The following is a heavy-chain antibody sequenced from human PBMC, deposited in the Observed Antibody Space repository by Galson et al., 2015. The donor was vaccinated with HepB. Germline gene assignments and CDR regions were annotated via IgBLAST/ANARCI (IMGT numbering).Heavy chain of an antibody. CDR2: ISYDGSNK. CDR3: ASYYGSGNWFDP. V-gene: IGHV3-30-3*01. Sequence: SLRLSCAASGFTFSSYAMHWVRQAPGKGLEWVAVISYDGSNKYYADSVKGRFTISRDNSKNTLYLQMNSLRAEDTAVYYCASYYGSGNWFDPWGQGTLVTVSS. J-gene: IGHJ5*02. CDR1: GFTFSSYA. D-gene: IGHD3-10*01.